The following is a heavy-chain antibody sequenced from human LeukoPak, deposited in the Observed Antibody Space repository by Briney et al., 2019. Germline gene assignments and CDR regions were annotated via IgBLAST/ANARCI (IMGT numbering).Heavy chain of an antibody. J-gene: IGHJ4*02. CDR2: IYAGGDT. Sequence: GGSLRLSCAASRISVSNNYMSWVRQAPGKGLEFVSVIYAGGDTFYADSVKGRFTISRDSSKNTLYLQMNSLRAEDTAVFYCAKGLLTSGWYYFDYWGQGTLVTVSS. CDR1: RISVSNNY. D-gene: IGHD6-19*01. CDR3: AKGLLTSGWYYFDY. V-gene: IGHV3-53*01.